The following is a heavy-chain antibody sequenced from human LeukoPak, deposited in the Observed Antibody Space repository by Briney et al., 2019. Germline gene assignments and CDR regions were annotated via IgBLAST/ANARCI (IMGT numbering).Heavy chain of an antibody. CDR1: GFAFSSYA. CDR2: LSGSGSTR. Sequence: GGSLRLSCAASGFAFSSYAMSWVRQAPGKGLEWVSGLSGSGSTRYYADSVKGRFTISRDNSRNTLDLQTNSLRVEDTALYYCAKAVVGATTGTKRGADSWGQGTLVTVSS. CDR3: AKAVVGATTGTKRGADS. V-gene: IGHV3-23*01. D-gene: IGHD1-26*01. J-gene: IGHJ4*02.